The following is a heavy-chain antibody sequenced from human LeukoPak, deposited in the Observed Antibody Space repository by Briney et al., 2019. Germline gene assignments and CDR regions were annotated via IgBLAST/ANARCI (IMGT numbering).Heavy chain of an antibody. CDR2: TYYSGST. V-gene: IGHV4-39*01. J-gene: IGHJ4*02. CDR3: ARHNPHRYDFWSGPG. CDR1: GGSISSSSYY. Sequence: PSETLSLTCTVSGGSISSSSYYWGWIRQPPGKGLEWIGSTYYSGSTYYNPSLKSRVTISVDTSKNQFSLKLSSVTAADTAVYYCARHNPHRYDFWSGPGWGQGTLVTVSS. D-gene: IGHD3-3*01.